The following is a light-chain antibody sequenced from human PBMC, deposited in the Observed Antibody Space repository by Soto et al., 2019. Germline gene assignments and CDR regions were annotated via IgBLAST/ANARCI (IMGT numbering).Light chain of an antibody. V-gene: IGKV3-20*01. Sequence: DIVLTQSPGTLSLSLGERATLSCRASQSVTGAYLAWYQQKPGQAPRLLIYGASSRATGIPDRFRGRGSGTDFSLTITGLEPEDFAVYYCQHYGSSPPYTFGQGTKLKIK. CDR3: QHYGSSPPYT. CDR2: GAS. CDR1: QSVTGAY. J-gene: IGKJ2*01.